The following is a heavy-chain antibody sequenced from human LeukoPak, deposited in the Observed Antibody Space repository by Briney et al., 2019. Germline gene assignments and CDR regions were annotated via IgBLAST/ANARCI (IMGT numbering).Heavy chain of an antibody. V-gene: IGHV4-4*07. CDR2: IYTSGST. D-gene: IGHD3-16*01. CDR3: ARLKAPGGYYYYYYMDV. J-gene: IGHJ6*03. Sequence: SETLSLTWTVAGGSMSSYYWSWVRQPAGRGREWVGRIYTSGSTNYNPSRKSRVAMSVETSKNQFCRERSCGAAAERAVKWWARLKAPGGYYYYYYMDVWGKGTTVTVSS. CDR1: GGSMSSYY.